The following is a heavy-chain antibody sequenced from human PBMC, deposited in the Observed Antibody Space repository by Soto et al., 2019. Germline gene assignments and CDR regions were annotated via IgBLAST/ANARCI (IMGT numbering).Heavy chain of an antibody. CDR2: ISYDGSNK. V-gene: IGHV3-30*18. CDR1: GFTFSSYG. CDR3: AKNSPSSYYDFWSGYYTYYYYGMDV. Sequence: LRLSCAASGFTFSSYGMHWVRQAPGKGLEWVAVISYDGSNKYYADSVKGRFTISRDNSKNTLYLQMNSLRAEDTAVYYCAKNSPSSYYDFWSGYYTYYYYGMDVWGQGTTVTVSS. J-gene: IGHJ6*02. D-gene: IGHD3-3*01.